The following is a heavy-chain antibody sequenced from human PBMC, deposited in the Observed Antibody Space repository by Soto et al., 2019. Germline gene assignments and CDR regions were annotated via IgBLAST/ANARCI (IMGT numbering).Heavy chain of an antibody. Sequence: QVQLVESGGGVVQPGRSLRLSCAASGFTFSSYAMHWVRQAPGKGLEWVAVISSDGNNKYYAGSVKGRFTISRDNSKNPLYLQMNSLRAEDTAVYYCARMGWAVAGSYYFDYWGQGTRVTVSS. V-gene: IGHV3-30-3*01. CDR2: ISSDGNNK. CDR3: ARMGWAVAGSYYFDY. J-gene: IGHJ4*02. CDR1: GFTFSSYA. D-gene: IGHD6-19*01.